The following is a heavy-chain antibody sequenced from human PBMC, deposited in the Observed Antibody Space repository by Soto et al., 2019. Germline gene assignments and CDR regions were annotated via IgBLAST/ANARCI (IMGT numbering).Heavy chain of an antibody. CDR2: IYYSGST. Sequence: SETLSLTCTVSGGSISSYYWSWIRQPPGKGLEWIGYIYYSGSTNYNPSPKSRVTISVDTSKNQFSLKLSSVTAADTAVYYCARVLGYCSSTSCYIYWFDPWGQGTLVTVSS. J-gene: IGHJ5*02. CDR3: ARVLGYCSSTSCYIYWFDP. CDR1: GGSISSYY. V-gene: IGHV4-59*01. D-gene: IGHD2-2*02.